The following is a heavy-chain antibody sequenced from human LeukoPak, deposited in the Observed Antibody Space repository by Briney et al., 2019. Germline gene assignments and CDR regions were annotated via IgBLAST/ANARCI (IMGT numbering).Heavy chain of an antibody. D-gene: IGHD5-24*01. V-gene: IGHV3-30*04. J-gene: IGHJ3*02. CDR2: ISDDGSYK. CDR1: GFTFSTYV. CDR3: ARGKRWLQLGGAFDI. Sequence: GGSLRLSCTASGFTFSTYVMHWVRQAPGKGLQWVAVISDDGSYKFHADSVKGRFTISRDNSKNTLYLQMNSLRAEDTAVYYCARGKRWLQLGGAFDIWGQGTMVTVSS.